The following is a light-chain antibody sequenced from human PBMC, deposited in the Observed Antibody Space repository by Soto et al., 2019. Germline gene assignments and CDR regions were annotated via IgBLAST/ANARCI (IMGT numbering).Light chain of an antibody. V-gene: IGLV1-44*01. CDR2: STN. CDR1: SSNIGRDT. Sequence: QSVLTQPPSASGTPGQRVTISCSGSSSNIGRDTVNWYQHLPGTAPKLLIYSTNQRPSGVPDRFSGSKSGTSASLAISGLQSEDEADYYCATWDGSLNGGVFGGGTKLTAL. CDR3: ATWDGSLNGGV. J-gene: IGLJ3*02.